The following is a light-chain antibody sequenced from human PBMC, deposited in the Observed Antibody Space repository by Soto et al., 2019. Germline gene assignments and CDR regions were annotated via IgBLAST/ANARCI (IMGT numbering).Light chain of an antibody. CDR1: SSDVGAYSY. Sequence: QSALTQPASVSGSPGQSITISCTGTSSDVGAYSYVSWYQQHPGKAPKLIIYDVSDRPSGISNRFSGSKSDNTASLTISGLQAEDEAEYYCSSYTSSTTYVFGTGTKLTVL. V-gene: IGLV2-14*01. CDR2: DVS. CDR3: SSYTSSTTYV. J-gene: IGLJ1*01.